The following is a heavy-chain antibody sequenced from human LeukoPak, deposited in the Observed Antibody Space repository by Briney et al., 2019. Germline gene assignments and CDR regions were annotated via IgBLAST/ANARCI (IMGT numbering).Heavy chain of an antibody. D-gene: IGHD3-22*01. CDR1: GYSFTSYW. J-gene: IGHJ1*01. CDR3: ARQSKSTGYYYDSSGYIEYFQH. Sequence: GESLKTSCKGSGYSFTSYWIGWVRQMPGKGLERMGIIYPGDSDTRYSPSFQGQVTISADKSISTAYLQWSSLKASDTAMYYCARQSKSTGYYYDSSGYIEYFQHWGQGTLVTVSS. V-gene: IGHV5-51*01. CDR2: IYPGDSDT.